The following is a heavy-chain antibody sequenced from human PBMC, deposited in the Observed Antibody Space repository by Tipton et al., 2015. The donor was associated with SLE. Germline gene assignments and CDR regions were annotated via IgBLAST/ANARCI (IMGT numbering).Heavy chain of an antibody. Sequence: TLSLTCTVSGGSISSSSYYWGWIRQPPGKGLEWIGSIYYSGSTYYNPSLKSRVTISVDTSKNQFSLKLSSVTAADTAVYYCARDATGLDAFDIWGQGTMVTVSS. CDR1: GGSISSSSYY. D-gene: IGHD3-9*01. CDR2: IYYSGST. CDR3: ARDATGLDAFDI. V-gene: IGHV4-39*07. J-gene: IGHJ3*02.